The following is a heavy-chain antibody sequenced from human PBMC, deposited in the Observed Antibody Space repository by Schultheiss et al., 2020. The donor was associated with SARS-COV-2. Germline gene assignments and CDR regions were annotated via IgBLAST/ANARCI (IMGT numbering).Heavy chain of an antibody. CDR2: IYYSGST. V-gene: IGHV4-39*01. CDR3: ASKTEYSSSYDYYFDY. D-gene: IGHD6-6*01. Sequence: SETLSLTCTVSGGSISSSSYYWGWIRQPPGKGLEWIGSIYYSGSTYYNPSLKSRVTISVDTSKNQFSLKLSSVTAADTAVYYCASKTEYSSSYDYYFDYWGQGTLVTVSS. J-gene: IGHJ4*02. CDR1: GGSISSSSYY.